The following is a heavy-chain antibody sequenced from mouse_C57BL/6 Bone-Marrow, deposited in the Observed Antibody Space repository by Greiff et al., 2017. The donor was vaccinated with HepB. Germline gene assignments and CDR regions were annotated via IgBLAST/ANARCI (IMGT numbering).Heavy chain of an antibody. CDR2: ISNLAYSI. Sequence: VQLKESGGGLVQPGGSLKLSCAASGFTFSDYGMAWVRQAPRKGPEWVAFISNLAYSIYYADTVTGRFTISRENAKNTLYLEMSSLRSEDTAMYYCARFDGYPHYYAMDYWGQGTSVTVSS. CDR1: GFTFSDYG. D-gene: IGHD2-3*01. CDR3: ARFDGYPHYYAMDY. V-gene: IGHV5-15*01. J-gene: IGHJ4*01.